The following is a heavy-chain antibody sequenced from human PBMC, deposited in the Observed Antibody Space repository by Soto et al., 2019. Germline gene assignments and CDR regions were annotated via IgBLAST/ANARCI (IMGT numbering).Heavy chain of an antibody. CDR3: AKDSWYFDL. V-gene: IGHV3-74*01. CDR2: IDTSGSST. Sequence: GGSLRLSCEASGFIFTNFWMHWVRQVPGKGLVWVPRIDTSGSSTSYADSVKGRFTISRDNAKNTVSLQMNSLRAEDTGVYYCAKDSWYFDLWSQGSLVTVSS. CDR1: GFIFTNFW. J-gene: IGHJ4*02. D-gene: IGHD6-13*01.